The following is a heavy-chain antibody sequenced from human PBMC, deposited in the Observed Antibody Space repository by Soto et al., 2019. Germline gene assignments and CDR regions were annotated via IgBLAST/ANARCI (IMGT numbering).Heavy chain of an antibody. J-gene: IGHJ4*02. CDR2: IDPSDSRT. V-gene: IGHV5-10-1*01. CDR1: GYIFAGYW. D-gene: IGHD3-22*01. CDR3: ARQIYDSDTGPNFQYYFDS. Sequence: PGESLKISCKGSGYIFAGYWITWVRQKPGKCLEWMGRIDPSDSRTYYSPSFRGHVTISVTKSITTVFLQWSSLRASDTAMYYCARQIYDSDTGPNFQYYFDSWGQGTPVTVSS.